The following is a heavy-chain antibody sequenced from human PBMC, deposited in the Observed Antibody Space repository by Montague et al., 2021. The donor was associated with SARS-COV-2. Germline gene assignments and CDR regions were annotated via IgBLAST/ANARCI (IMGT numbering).Heavy chain of an antibody. J-gene: IGHJ4*02. Sequence: SETLSLTCSVSGVSISSGSYYWSWIRQPPGKGLEWIGYIYYSGSTNYNPSLKSRVTISVDTSKNQFSLKLSSVTAADTAVYYCARDSHYYDSSGHFDYWGQGTLVTVSS. CDR3: ARDSHYYDSSGHFDY. CDR2: IYYSGST. CDR1: GVSISSGSYY. V-gene: IGHV4-61*01. D-gene: IGHD3-22*01.